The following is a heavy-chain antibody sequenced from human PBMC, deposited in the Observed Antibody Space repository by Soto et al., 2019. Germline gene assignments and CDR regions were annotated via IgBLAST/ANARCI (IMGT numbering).Heavy chain of an antibody. V-gene: IGHV3-21*02. CDR1: GFAFNTYS. D-gene: IGHD3-9*01. J-gene: IGHJ6*03. CDR3: VRDLGRYFRSGYMDL. CDR2: INEDSTYI. Sequence: VQLVESGGGLVKPGGSLRLSCTASGFAFNTYSMNWVRQAPGKGLEWVSSINEDSTYIYYADSLRGRITISRDNAKDSLFLQMTGLRPDDTAVYYCVRDLGRYFRSGYMDLWGDGATVTVSS.